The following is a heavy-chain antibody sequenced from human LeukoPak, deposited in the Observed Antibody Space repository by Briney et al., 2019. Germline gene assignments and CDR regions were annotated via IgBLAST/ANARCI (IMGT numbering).Heavy chain of an antibody. D-gene: IGHD2-2*01. Sequence: PSETLSLTCAVYGGSFSGYYWSWIRQPPGKGLEWIGEINHSGSTVYNPSLKSRVTISVDTSKNQFSLKLSSVTAADTAVYYCARGGLLWDWFDPWGQGTLVTVSS. CDR3: ARGGLLWDWFDP. CDR1: GGSFSGYY. V-gene: IGHV4-34*01. CDR2: INHSGST. J-gene: IGHJ5*02.